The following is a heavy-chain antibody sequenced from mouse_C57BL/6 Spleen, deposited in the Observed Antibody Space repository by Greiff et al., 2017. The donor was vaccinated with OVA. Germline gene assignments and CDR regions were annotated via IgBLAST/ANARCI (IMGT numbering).Heavy chain of an antibody. CDR1: GYAFSSSW. J-gene: IGHJ2*01. CDR3: AKGYLDF. V-gene: IGHV1-82*01. CDR2: IYPGDGGT. Sequence: QVQLQQPGPELVKPGASVKISCKASGYAFSSSWMNWVKQRPGQGLEWIGRIYPGDGGTNYNGKFKGKATLTADKSSSTAYMQLSSLTSEDSAVYFFAKGYLDFWGKGTTLTVSS.